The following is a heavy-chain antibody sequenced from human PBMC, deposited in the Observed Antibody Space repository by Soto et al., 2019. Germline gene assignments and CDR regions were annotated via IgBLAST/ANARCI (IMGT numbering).Heavy chain of an antibody. D-gene: IGHD3-9*01. CDR1: GGSINSGDYY. J-gene: IGHJ5*02. CDR3: GREVASTSLFGLVKNSFGR. Sequence: SETLSLTCTVCGGSINSGDYYWSWIRQTPGKGLEWIGYVYYIGRTYYNPSLKSRPSMTIDTSKKQFSLKLDSVTAAYTAVYHCGREVASTSLFGLVKNSFGRLGLGNLVTVSS. CDR2: VYYIGRT. V-gene: IGHV4-30-4*01.